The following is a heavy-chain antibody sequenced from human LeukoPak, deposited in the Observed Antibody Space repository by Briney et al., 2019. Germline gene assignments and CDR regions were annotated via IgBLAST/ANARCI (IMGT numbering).Heavy chain of an antibody. Sequence: ASVKVSFKASGYTFTSYGISWVRQAPGRGLEWMGWISAYNGNTNYAQKLQGRVTITTDTTTSTAYMELRSLRSDDTAVYYCARDSAYSGYDFGFDYWGQGTLVTVSS. V-gene: IGHV1-18*04. CDR3: ARDSAYSGYDFGFDY. CDR1: GYTFTSYG. D-gene: IGHD5-12*01. CDR2: ISAYNGNT. J-gene: IGHJ4*02.